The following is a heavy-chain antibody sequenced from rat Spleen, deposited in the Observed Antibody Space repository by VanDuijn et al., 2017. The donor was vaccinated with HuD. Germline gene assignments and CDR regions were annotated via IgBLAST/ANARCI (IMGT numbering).Heavy chain of an antibody. CDR1: GFTLSDYY. Sequence: EVQLVESDGGLVQPGRSLKLSCTASGFTLSDYYMAWVRQAPTKGLEWVATLSYDGGNTYYRDSVKCRFTVSRDNAKNTLYLQMDSLRSEDTATYYCARQDTSGYSNWFAYWGQGTLVTVSS. V-gene: IGHV5-29*01. J-gene: IGHJ3*01. CDR3: ARQDTSGYSNWFAY. D-gene: IGHD4-3*01. CDR2: LSYDGGNT.